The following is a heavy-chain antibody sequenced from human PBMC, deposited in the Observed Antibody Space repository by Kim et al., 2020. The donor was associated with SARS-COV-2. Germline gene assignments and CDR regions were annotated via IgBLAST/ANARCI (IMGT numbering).Heavy chain of an antibody. J-gene: IGHJ6*02. CDR2: ISYDGRNK. D-gene: IGHD3-22*01. V-gene: IGHV3-30-3*01. CDR1: GLSFDDSA. Sequence: GGSLRLSCAASGLSFDDSAMHWVRQAPGKGLEWLAVISYDGRNKDYADSVKGRFTISRDNPKRTLFLQMNSLRVEDTGVYYCAGGNYYESLSLSDFYIGMDVWGQGTTVTVSS. CDR3: AGGNYYESLSLSDFYIGMDV.